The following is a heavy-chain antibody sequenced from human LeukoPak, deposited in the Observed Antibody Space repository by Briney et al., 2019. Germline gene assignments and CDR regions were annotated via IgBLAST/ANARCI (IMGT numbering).Heavy chain of an antibody. J-gene: IGHJ6*03. Sequence: GGSLRLSCAASGFTFSSYSMNWVRQAPGKGLEWDSSISSSSSYIYYADSVKGRFTISRDNAKNSLYLQMNSLRAEDTAVYYCARAGTSIAAAGTFYYYYMDVWGKGTTVTVSS. CDR3: ARAGTSIAAAGTFYYYYMDV. V-gene: IGHV3-21*01. CDR1: GFTFSSYS. D-gene: IGHD6-13*01. CDR2: ISSSSSYI.